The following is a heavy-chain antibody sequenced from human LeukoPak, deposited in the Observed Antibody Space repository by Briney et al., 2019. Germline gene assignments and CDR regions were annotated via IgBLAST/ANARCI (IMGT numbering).Heavy chain of an antibody. CDR3: ARTYDSSDYPTGYYYMDV. CDR2: IYYSGGT. Sequence: SETLSLTCTVSGGSISSYYWSWIRQPPGKGLEWMGYIYYSGGTKYNPALKSRVTISVDTSKNQFSLNLSSVTAADTAVYYCARTYDSSDYPTGYYYMDVWGKGTTVTVSS. V-gene: IGHV4-59*08. CDR1: GGSISSYY. D-gene: IGHD3-22*01. J-gene: IGHJ6*03.